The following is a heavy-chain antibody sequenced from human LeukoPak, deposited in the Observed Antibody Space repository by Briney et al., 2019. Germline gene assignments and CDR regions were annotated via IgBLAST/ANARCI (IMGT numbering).Heavy chain of an antibody. CDR3: ARVSPVDTAMAYYFDY. CDR2: IYYSGST. V-gene: IGHV4-31*11. CDR1: GGSIRNSSFY. J-gene: IGHJ4*02. D-gene: IGHD5-18*01. Sequence: SETLSLTCAVSGGSIRNSSFYWGWIRQHPGKGLEWIGYIYYSGSTYYNPSLKSRVTISVDTSKNQFSLKLTSVTAADTAVYYCARVSPVDTAMAYYFDYWGQGTLVTVSS.